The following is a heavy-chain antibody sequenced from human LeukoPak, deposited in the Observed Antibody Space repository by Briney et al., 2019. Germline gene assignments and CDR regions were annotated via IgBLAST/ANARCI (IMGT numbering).Heavy chain of an antibody. V-gene: IGHV3-15*01. Sequence: GGSLRHSCAVSGFTSSNPRMRWVRQAPGKGLEWVGRIKSKDDGGAVEYAAPVKGRFTISRDDSTNTLFLQMNSLKTEDTAVYYCTHDNDRWSYFDLWGQGTLVTVSS. D-gene: IGHD1-1*01. CDR3: THDNDRWSYFDL. CDR1: GFTSSNPR. J-gene: IGHJ4*02. CDR2: IKSKDDGGAV.